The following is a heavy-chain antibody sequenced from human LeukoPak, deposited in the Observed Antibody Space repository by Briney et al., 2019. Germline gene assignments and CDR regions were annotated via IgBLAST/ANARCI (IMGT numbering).Heavy chain of an antibody. CDR1: GSTFTNYW. D-gene: IGHD6-6*01. CDR3: VRDRPHNWFDP. CDR2: IDNDGSDT. Sequence: PGGSLRLSCSASGSTFTNYWMTWVRQAPGKGLVWVSRIDNDGSDTTYADSVRGRFTISRDNAKNTLYLQMDSLRAEDTAVYYCVRDRPHNWFDPWGQGTLVTVSS. J-gene: IGHJ5*02. V-gene: IGHV3-74*01.